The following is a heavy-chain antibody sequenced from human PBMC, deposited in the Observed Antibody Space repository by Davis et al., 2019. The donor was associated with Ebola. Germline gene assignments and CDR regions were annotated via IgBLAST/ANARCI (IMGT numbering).Heavy chain of an antibody. D-gene: IGHD2-15*01. CDR1: GYSFTSYW. Sequence: GESLKISCQGSGYSFTSYWIGWVRQMPGKGLEWMGIIYPGDSDTRYSPSFQGQVTISADNSISTAYLQWSSLKASDTAMYYCARGLYCSGGSCYSVDYWGQGTLVTVSS. J-gene: IGHJ4*02. CDR3: ARGLYCSGGSCYSVDY. CDR2: IYPGDSDT. V-gene: IGHV5-51*01.